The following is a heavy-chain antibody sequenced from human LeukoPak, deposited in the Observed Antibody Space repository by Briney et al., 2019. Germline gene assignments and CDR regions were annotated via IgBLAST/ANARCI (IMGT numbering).Heavy chain of an antibody. CDR1: GGSMSSSSYY. CDR2: IYYSGST. V-gene: IGHV4-39*01. J-gene: IGHJ4*02. Sequence: SETLSLTYTVSGGSMSSSSYYWGWIRQPPGKGLEWIGSIYYSGSTYYNPSLKSRVTISVDTSKNQFSLKLSSVTAADTAVYYCARRPGEHFDYWGQGTLVTVSS. CDR3: ARRPGEHFDY. D-gene: IGHD7-27*01.